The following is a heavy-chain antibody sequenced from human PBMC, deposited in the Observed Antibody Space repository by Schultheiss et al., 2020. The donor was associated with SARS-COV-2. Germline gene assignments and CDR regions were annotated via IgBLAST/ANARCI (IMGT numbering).Heavy chain of an antibody. Sequence: GGSLRLSCAASGFTFSSYGMHWVRQVPGKGLVWVSRINSDGSSTTYADSVKGRFTISRDNAKNTLYLQMNSLRAEDTAVYYCARAKWPQLPQGWGQGTLVTVSS. J-gene: IGHJ4*02. CDR1: GFTFSSYG. CDR2: INSDGSST. V-gene: IGHV3-74*01. D-gene: IGHD1-7*01. CDR3: ARAKWPQLPQG.